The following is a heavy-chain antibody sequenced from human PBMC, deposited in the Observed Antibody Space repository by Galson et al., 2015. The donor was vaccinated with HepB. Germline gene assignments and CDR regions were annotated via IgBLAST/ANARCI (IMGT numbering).Heavy chain of an antibody. D-gene: IGHD1-26*01. Sequence: SLRLSCAASGFTVSSNYMSWVRQAPGKGLEWVSVIYSGGSTYYADSVKGRFTISRDNSKNTLYLQMNSLRAEDTAVYYCARPVGATPGGAFDIWGQGTMVTVSS. CDR1: GFTVSSNY. V-gene: IGHV3-66*04. CDR3: ARPVGATPGGAFDI. CDR2: IYSGGST. J-gene: IGHJ3*02.